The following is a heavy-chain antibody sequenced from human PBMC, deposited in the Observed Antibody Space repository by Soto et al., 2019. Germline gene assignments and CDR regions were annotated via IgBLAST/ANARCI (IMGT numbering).Heavy chain of an antibody. V-gene: IGHV4-59*01. J-gene: IGHJ4*02. CDR3: ARDLGGPYDY. D-gene: IGHD3-10*01. CDR1: GVSISTYY. Sequence: SETLSLTCTVSGVSISTYYWSWIRQPPGKGLEWIGYMYYSGSTTFNPSLKSRVTTSVDTTKNQISLKLRSVTAADTAVYYCARDLGGPYDYWGQGTLVT. CDR2: MYYSGST.